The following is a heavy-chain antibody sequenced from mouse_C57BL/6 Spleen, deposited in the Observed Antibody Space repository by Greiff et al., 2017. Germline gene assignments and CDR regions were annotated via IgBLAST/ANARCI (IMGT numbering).Heavy chain of an antibody. CDR2: IDPSDSYT. Sequence: VQLQQPGAELVKPGASVKLSCKASGYTFTSYWMQWVKQRPGQGLEWIGEIDPSDSYTNYNQKFKGKATLTVDTSSSTAYMQLSSLTSEDSAVYYCARCRHGSSYDWYFEVWGTGTTVTVAS. D-gene: IGHD1-1*01. J-gene: IGHJ1*03. V-gene: IGHV1-50*01. CDR3: ARCRHGSSYDWYFEV. CDR1: GYTFTSYW.